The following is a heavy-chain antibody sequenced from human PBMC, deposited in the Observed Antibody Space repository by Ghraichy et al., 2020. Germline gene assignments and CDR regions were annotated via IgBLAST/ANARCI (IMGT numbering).Heavy chain of an antibody. CDR3: ATMELLPYYFDY. D-gene: IGHD1-26*01. Sequence: GGSLRLSCAASGFTFSSYAMSWVHQAPGKGLEWVSAISGSGGSTYYADSVKGRFTISRDNSKNTLYLQMNSLRAEDTAVYYCATMELLPYYFDYWGQGTLVTVSS. CDR1: GFTFSSYA. V-gene: IGHV3-23*01. J-gene: IGHJ4*02. CDR2: ISGSGGST.